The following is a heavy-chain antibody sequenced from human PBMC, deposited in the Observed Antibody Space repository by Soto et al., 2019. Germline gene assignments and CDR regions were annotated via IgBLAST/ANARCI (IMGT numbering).Heavy chain of an antibody. V-gene: IGHV6-1*01. CDR3: AREYSSSWDYYYYGMDV. Sequence: SQTLSLTCAISGDSVSSNSAAWNWIRQSPSRGLEWLGRTYYRSKWYNDYAVSVKSRITINPDTSKNQFSLQLNSVTPEDTAVYYCAREYSSSWDYYYYGMDVWGQGTTVTVSS. D-gene: IGHD6-13*01. J-gene: IGHJ6*02. CDR2: TYYRSKWYN. CDR1: GDSVSSNSAA.